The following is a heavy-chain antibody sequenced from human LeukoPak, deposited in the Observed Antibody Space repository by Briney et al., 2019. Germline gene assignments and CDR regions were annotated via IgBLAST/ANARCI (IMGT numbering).Heavy chain of an antibody. CDR3: SRCEDY. Sequence: GGSLRLSCAASGFTFSSYWMSWVRQAPGKGLEWVASISDDGGRIFYVDSVKGRFTISRDNAKNSLYLQMNSLRAEDTAIYYCSRCEDYWGQGTLVTVPS. J-gene: IGHJ4*02. CDR1: GFTFSSYW. CDR2: ISDDGGRI. V-gene: IGHV3-7*01.